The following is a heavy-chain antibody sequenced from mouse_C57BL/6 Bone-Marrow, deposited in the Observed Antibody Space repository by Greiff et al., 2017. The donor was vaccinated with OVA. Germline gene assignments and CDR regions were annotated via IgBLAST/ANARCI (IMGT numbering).Heavy chain of an antibody. CDR2: INPNNGGT. V-gene: IGHV1-18*01. J-gene: IGHJ4*01. CDR3: ARGDGSSYDYAMDY. CDR1: GYTFTDYN. Sequence: EVQLVESGPELVKPGASVKIPCKASGYTFTDYNMDWVKQSHGKSLEWIGDINPNNGGTIYNQKFKGKATLTVDKSSSTAYMELRSLTSEDTAVYYCARGDGSSYDYAMDYWGQGTSVTVSS. D-gene: IGHD1-1*01.